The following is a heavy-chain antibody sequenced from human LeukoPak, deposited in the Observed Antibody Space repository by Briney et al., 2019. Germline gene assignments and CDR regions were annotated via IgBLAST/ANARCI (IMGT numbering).Heavy chain of an antibody. CDR3: ARDCCNSAWYSD. D-gene: IGHD2/OR15-2a*01. CDR2: IYSDSNT. J-gene: IGHJ4*02. CDR1: GFTVSSNF. Sequence: PGGSLRLSCAASGFTVSSNFMTWVRQAPGKGLEWVSLIYSDSNTYYADSVKGRFTISRDNSKNTLYLQMSSLRAEDTAVYYCARDCCNSAWYSDWGQGTLVTVSS. V-gene: IGHV3-53*01.